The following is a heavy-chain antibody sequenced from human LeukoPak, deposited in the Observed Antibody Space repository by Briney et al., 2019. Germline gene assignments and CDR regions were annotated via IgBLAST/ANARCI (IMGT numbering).Heavy chain of an antibody. CDR2: ISWNSGSI. D-gene: IGHD3-10*01. CDR1: GFTFDDYA. CDR3: AKGRITMVRAPFDY. V-gene: IGHV3-9*01. Sequence: GRSLRLSCAASGFTFDDYAMHWVRQAPGKGLEWVSGISWNSGSIGYADSVKGRFTISRDNAKNSLYLQMNSLRAEDTALYYCAKGRITMVRAPFDYWGQGTLVTVSS. J-gene: IGHJ4*02.